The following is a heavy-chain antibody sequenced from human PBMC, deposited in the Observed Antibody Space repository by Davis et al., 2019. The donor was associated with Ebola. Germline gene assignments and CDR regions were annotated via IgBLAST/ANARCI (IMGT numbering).Heavy chain of an antibody. D-gene: IGHD6-6*01. Sequence: GESLKISCAASGFTFSSYGMHWVRQAPGKGLEWVAVIWYDGSNKYYADSVKGRFTISRDNSKNTLYLQMNSLRAEDTAVYYCARDQDEYSSSAVLYYYYYGMDVWGQGTTVTVSS. CDR2: IWYDGSNK. V-gene: IGHV3-33*08. CDR3: ARDQDEYSSSAVLYYYYYGMDV. J-gene: IGHJ6*02. CDR1: GFTFSSYG.